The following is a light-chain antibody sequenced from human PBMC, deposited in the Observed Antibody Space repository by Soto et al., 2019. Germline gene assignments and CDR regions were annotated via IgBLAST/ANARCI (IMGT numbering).Light chain of an antibody. Sequence: EIVLTQSPGTLSLSPGERATLSCRASQSVSSRSLAWYQQKPGQAPRLLISDASNRAADIPDRFAGSGSGTDFTLTISGLEPEDFAVYYCQQYGTSPLTFGQGTKVDI. CDR1: QSVSSRS. V-gene: IGKV3-20*01. CDR3: QQYGTSPLT. J-gene: IGKJ1*01. CDR2: DAS.